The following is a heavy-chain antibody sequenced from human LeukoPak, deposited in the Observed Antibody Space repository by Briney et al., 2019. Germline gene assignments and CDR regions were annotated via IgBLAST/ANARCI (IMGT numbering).Heavy chain of an antibody. CDR2: IYYSGST. CDR1: GDSIISSSHY. Sequence: SETLSLTCTVFGDSIISSSHYWGWIRQPPGKGLEWIGSIYYSGSTHFNPSLQSRVTMSVDASKNQFSLKLSSVTAADTAGYYCARHWTGYYYYEMDVWGQGTTVTVSS. J-gene: IGHJ6*02. D-gene: IGHD3/OR15-3a*01. CDR3: ARHWTGYYYYEMDV. V-gene: IGHV4-39*01.